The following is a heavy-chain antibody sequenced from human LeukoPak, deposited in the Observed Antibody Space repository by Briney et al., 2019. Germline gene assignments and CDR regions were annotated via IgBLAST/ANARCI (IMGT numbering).Heavy chain of an antibody. CDR1: GFTFSTYW. V-gene: IGHV3-7*01. D-gene: IGHD2-2*01. J-gene: IGHJ6*03. CDR2: IKQDVSEK. CDR3: ARVQRKYQLPRLNDYDYMDV. Sequence: GGSLRLSCAASGFTFSTYWMSWVRQAPGKGLEWVANIKQDVSEKYYVDSVKGRFTISRDNAKNSLYLQMNSLRAEDTAVYYCARVQRKYQLPRLNDYDYMDVWGKGTMVTISS.